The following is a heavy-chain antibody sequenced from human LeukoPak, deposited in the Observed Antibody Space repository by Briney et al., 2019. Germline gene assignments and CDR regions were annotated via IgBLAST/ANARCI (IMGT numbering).Heavy chain of an antibody. Sequence: GGSLRLSCTASGFTFSSYAMSWVRQAPGKGLERVSGISGSGDNTYHADSVKGRFTISRDNSKNTLYPQMNSLRAEDTAVYYCAKDKYSSTWKYYFDYWGQGALVTVSS. D-gene: IGHD6-13*01. V-gene: IGHV3-23*01. CDR2: ISGSGDNT. J-gene: IGHJ4*02. CDR3: AKDKYSSTWKYYFDY. CDR1: GFTFSSYA.